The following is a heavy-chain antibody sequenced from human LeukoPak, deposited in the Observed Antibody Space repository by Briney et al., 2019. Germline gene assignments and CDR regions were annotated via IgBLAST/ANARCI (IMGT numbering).Heavy chain of an antibody. J-gene: IGHJ4*02. D-gene: IGHD5-24*01. CDR3: ARDLKGDGYNPGD. CDR2: ISYDGSNK. CDR1: GFTFSSHA. V-gene: IGHV3-30-3*01. Sequence: GGSLRLSCAASGFTFSSHAMHWVRQAPGKGLEWVAVISYDGSNKYYADSVKGRFTISRDNSKNTLYLQMNSLRAEDTAVYYCARDLKGDGYNPGDWGQGTLVTVSS.